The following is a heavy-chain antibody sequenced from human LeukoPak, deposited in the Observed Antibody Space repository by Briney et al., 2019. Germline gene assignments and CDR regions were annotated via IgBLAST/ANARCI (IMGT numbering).Heavy chain of an antibody. V-gene: IGHV3-49*04. Sequence: GGSLRLSCAASGFSVSSNYMSWVRQAPGKGLEWVGFIRTKTYGGTTEYAASVKGRFTISRDDSKSIAYLQMNSLKTEDTAVYYCTREPQSSGYADYWGQGTLVTVSS. CDR3: TREPQSSGYADY. D-gene: IGHD3-22*01. CDR1: GFSVSSNY. CDR2: IRTKTYGGTT. J-gene: IGHJ4*02.